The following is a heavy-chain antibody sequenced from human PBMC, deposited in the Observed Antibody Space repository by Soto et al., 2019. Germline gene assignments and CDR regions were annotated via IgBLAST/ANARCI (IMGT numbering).Heavy chain of an antibody. V-gene: IGHV4-4*02. D-gene: IGHD6-13*01. CDR1: GGSISSSNW. J-gene: IGHJ4*02. CDR2: IYHSGST. CDR3: ALSLATSNIDY. Sequence: LRRTLSLTCAVSGGSISSSNWWSWVRQPPGKGLEWIGEIYHSGSTNYNPSLKSRVTISVDKSKNQFSLKLSSVTAADTAVYYCALSLATSNIDYWGQGTLVTVSS.